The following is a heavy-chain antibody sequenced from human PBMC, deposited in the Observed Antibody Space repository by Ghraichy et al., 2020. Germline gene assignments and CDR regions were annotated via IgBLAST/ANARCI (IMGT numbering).Heavy chain of an antibody. CDR3: AKVQGFRHIVDVFDI. CDR2: ITGSDFRT. Sequence: ETLSLTCTVSGGSISISYYWGWIRQPPGKGLEWVSAITGSDFRTFYADSVKGRFPISRDNYMNTVYLHMNSLRVDDTAVYYCAKVQGFRHIVDVFDIWGQGTMVTVSS. D-gene: IGHD5-12*01. V-gene: IGHV3-23*01. J-gene: IGHJ3*02. CDR1: GGSISISYY.